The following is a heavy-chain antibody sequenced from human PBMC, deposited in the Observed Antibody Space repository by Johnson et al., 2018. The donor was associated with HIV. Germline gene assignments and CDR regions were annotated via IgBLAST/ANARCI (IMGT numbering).Heavy chain of an antibody. CDR2: ISYDGSNK. Sequence: QVQLVESGGGVVQPGTSLRLSCAASGFTFTSFAMHWVRQAPGKGLEWVAFISYDGSNKYYADSVKGRFTISRDNSNNTLFLQMNSLRAEDTAVYYCARGRPSGSHDAFDIWGQGTMVTVSS. CDR1: GFTFTSFA. V-gene: IGHV3-30-3*01. J-gene: IGHJ3*02. D-gene: IGHD3-22*01. CDR3: ARGRPSGSHDAFDI.